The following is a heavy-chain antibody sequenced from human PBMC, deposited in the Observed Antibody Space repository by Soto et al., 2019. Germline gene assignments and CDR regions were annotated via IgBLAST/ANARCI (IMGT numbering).Heavy chain of an antibody. V-gene: IGHV4-30-2*01. J-gene: IGHJ4*02. D-gene: IGHD6-19*01. Sequence: QLQLQESGSGLVKPSQTLSLTCAGSGGSISSGGYSWSWIRQPPGKGLEWIGYIYHSGSTYYNPSLKSRVTISVDRSKNQFSLKLSSVTAADTVVYYCAKAGGLGAVAADYWGQGTLVTVSS. CDR2: IYHSGST. CDR1: GGSISSGGYS. CDR3: AKAGGLGAVAADY.